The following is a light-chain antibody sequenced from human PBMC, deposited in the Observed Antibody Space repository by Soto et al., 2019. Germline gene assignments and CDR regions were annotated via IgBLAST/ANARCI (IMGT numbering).Light chain of an antibody. Sequence: EILFTQSPATLSLSPGERATLSCRASQSVSSYLAWYQQTHGQAPRLLIYDASNRDTGIPARFSGSGSGTDFTLPISRLEPEDFAVYYCQQRSNWPITFGQGTRLEI. V-gene: IGKV3-11*01. CDR3: QQRSNWPIT. CDR2: DAS. CDR1: QSVSSY. J-gene: IGKJ5*01.